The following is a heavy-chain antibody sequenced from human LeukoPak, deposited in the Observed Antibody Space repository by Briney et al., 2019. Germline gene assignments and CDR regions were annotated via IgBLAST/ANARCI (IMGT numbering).Heavy chain of an antibody. V-gene: IGHV3-23*01. D-gene: IGHD2-2*01. CDR2: ISGSGGST. J-gene: IGHJ4*02. Sequence: GGSLRLSCAASGFTFSSYVMSWVRQAPGKGLEWVSTISGSGGSTYYADSVKGRFTISRDNAKNSLYLQMNSLRGEDTAVYYCARERPASASAFDSWGQGTVVTVSS. CDR3: ARERPASASAFDS. CDR1: GFTFSSYV.